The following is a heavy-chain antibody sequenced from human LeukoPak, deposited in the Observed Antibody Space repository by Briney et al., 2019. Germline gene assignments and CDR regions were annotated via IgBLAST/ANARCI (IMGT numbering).Heavy chain of an antibody. D-gene: IGHD6-6*01. Sequence: SETLSLTCTVSGGSISSYYWSWIRQPPGKGLEWIGYIYDSGSTNYNPSLKSRVTISVDTSKNQFSLKLSSVTAADTAVYYCARGARLYSSSSLGYWGQGTLVTVSS. J-gene: IGHJ4*02. CDR2: IYDSGST. CDR1: GGSISSYY. V-gene: IGHV4-59*12. CDR3: ARGARLYSSSSLGY.